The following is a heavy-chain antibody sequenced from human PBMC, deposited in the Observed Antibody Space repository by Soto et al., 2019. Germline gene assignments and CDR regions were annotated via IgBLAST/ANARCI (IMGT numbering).Heavy chain of an antibody. CDR3: AKDRGVEVTTRFFDY. CDR2: INTYNGNT. J-gene: IGHJ4*02. Sequence: ASVKVSCKASGYTFTNYGISWVRQAPGQGLEWMGWINTYNGNTNHAQKLQGRVTMTTDTSTSTAYMELRSLRAEDTAVYYCAKDRGVEVTTRFFDYWGQGTLVTVSS. D-gene: IGHD4-17*01. V-gene: IGHV1-18*01. CDR1: GYTFTNYG.